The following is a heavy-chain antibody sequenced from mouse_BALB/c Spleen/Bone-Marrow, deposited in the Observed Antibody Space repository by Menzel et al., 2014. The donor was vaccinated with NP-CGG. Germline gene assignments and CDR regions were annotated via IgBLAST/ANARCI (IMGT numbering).Heavy chain of an antibody. Sequence: VQLQQSGAELAKPRASVKMSCKASGYTFTNYWMHWVKQRPGQGLEWIGYIDPSTGYTEYNQKFKDKATLTADKFSSTAYMQLSSLTSEDSAVYYCARGGICDGYSYWGQGTLVTVSA. CDR2: IDPSTGYT. V-gene: IGHV1-7*01. D-gene: IGHD2-3*01. CDR3: ARGGICDGYSY. J-gene: IGHJ3*01. CDR1: GYTFTNYW.